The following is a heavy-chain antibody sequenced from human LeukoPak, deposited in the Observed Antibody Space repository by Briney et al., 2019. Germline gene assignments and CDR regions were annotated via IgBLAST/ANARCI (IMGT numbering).Heavy chain of an antibody. D-gene: IGHD1-26*01. Sequence: SESLSLTCTVSGGSISSYYWSWIRQPPGKGLEWIGYIYYSGSTNYNPSLKSRVTISVDTSKNQFSLKLSSVTAADTAVYYCASYRWTHFDYWGQGTLVTDSS. V-gene: IGHV4-59*08. J-gene: IGHJ4*02. CDR2: IYYSGST. CDR1: GGSISSYY. CDR3: ASYRWTHFDY.